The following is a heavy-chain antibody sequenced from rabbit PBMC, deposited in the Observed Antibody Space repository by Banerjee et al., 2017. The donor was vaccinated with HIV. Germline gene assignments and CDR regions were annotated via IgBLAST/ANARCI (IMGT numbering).Heavy chain of an antibody. CDR2: IYTSSGST. CDR1: GFSFSNSYW. V-gene: IGHV1S45*01. CDR3: ATDRAGSISDFSL. J-gene: IGHJ4*01. D-gene: IGHD4-2*01. Sequence: QEQLGESGGDLVKPEGSLTLTCTASGFSFSNSYWICWVRQAPGKGLQWIGCIYTSSGSTYYASWAKGRFTISKTSSTTVTLQLNSLTAADTATYFCATDRAGSISDFSLWGQGTLVTVS.